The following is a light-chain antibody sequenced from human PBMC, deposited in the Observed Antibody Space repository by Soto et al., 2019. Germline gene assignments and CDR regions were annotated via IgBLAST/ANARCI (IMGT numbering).Light chain of an antibody. V-gene: IGLV1-44*01. CDR2: RNN. CDR1: SSNIGSNT. J-gene: IGLJ3*02. Sequence: QSVLTQPPSASGTPGQRVTISCSGSSSNIGSNTVNWYQQLPGTAPKLLIYRNNKRPSVVPDRIAGSKYGTSVSVASSGLQSEAEADYYGAAWDDSLNGWVFGGGTKLPVL. CDR3: AAWDDSLNGWV.